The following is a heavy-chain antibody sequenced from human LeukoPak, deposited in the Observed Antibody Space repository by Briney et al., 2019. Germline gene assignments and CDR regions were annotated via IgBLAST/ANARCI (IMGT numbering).Heavy chain of an antibody. CDR1: GGSINRSSYY. D-gene: IGHD3-16*01. J-gene: IGHJ4*02. CDR2: LYNTEST. CDR3: ARDPTLTSGGNFDY. Sequence: SETLSLTCSVSGGSINRSSYYWGWIRQPPGKGLEWIGSLYNTESTYYNPSLQSRVTISVDTSKNQFSLKLSSVTAADTAVYYCARDPTLTSGGNFDYWGQGTLVTVSS. V-gene: IGHV4-39*02.